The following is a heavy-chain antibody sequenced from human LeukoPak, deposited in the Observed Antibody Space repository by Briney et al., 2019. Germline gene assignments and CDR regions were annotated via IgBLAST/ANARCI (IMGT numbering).Heavy chain of an antibody. CDR2: IKQDGSEK. Sequence: GGSLRLSCAASGFTFSSYSMNWVRQAPGKGLEWVANIKQDGSEKYYVDSVKGRFTISRDNAKNSLYLQMNSLRAEDTAVYYCARGSPPVGGSLYFDYWGQGTLVTVSS. CDR3: ARGSPPVGGSLYFDY. CDR1: GFTFSSYS. J-gene: IGHJ4*02. D-gene: IGHD1-26*01. V-gene: IGHV3-7*01.